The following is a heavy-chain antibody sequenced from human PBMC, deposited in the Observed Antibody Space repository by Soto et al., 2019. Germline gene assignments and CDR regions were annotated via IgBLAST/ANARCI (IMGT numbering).Heavy chain of an antibody. CDR3: AKGRGGSGSLTPRVDF. J-gene: IGHJ4*02. CDR1: GFTFNNYA. D-gene: IGHD3-10*01. V-gene: IGHV3-23*01. Sequence: EVQLLESGGGLVQPGGSLRLSCAAYGFTFNNYAMTWVRQAPGKGLEWVSAISCGGDTTSYADSVKGRFTVSRDGSKNTMYLKMSSLRAEDTALYYCAKGRGGSGSLTPRVDFWGQGTLVTVSS. CDR2: ISCGGDTT.